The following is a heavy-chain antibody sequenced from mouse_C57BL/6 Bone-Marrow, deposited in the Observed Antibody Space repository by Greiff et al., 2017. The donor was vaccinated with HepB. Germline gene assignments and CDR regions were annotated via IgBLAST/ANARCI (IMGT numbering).Heavy chain of an antibody. CDR1: GFTFSSYA. CDR2: ISDGGSYT. D-gene: IGHD4-1*01. CDR3: ARDRGWDARRYFDY. V-gene: IGHV5-4*01. Sequence: DVMLVESGGGLVKPGGSLKLSCAASGFTFSSYAMSWVRQTPEKRLEWVATISDGGSYTYYPDNVKGRFTISRDNAKNNLYLQMSHLKSEDTAMYYCARDRGWDARRYFDYWGKGTTLTVSS. J-gene: IGHJ2*01.